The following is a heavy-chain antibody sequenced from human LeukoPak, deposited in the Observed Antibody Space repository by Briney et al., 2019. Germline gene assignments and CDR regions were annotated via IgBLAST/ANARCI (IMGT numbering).Heavy chain of an antibody. Sequence: KPSETLSLTCAVSGGSISSSNWWSWVRQPPGKGLEWIGEIYHSGSTNYNPSLKSRVTISVDKSKNQFSLKLSSVTAADTAVYYCARGEVYWRTPFDYWGQGTLVTVSS. CDR1: GGSISSSNW. J-gene: IGHJ4*02. V-gene: IGHV4-4*02. CDR2: IYHSGST. D-gene: IGHD1-1*01. CDR3: ARGEVYWRTPFDY.